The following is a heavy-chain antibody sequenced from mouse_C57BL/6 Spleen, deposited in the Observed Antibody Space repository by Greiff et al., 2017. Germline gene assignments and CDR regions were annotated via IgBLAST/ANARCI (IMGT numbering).Heavy chain of an antibody. CDR3: ARDRGYDGYYSWYFDV. CDR1: GFTFSDYY. J-gene: IGHJ1*03. Sequence: EVKLVESEGGLVQPGSSMKLSCTASGFTFSDYYMAWVRQVPEKGLEWVANINYDGSSTYYLDSLKSRFIISRDNAKNILYLQMSSLKSEDTATYYCARDRGYDGYYSWYFDVWGTWTTVTVSS. CDR2: INYDGSST. D-gene: IGHD2-3*01. V-gene: IGHV5-16*01.